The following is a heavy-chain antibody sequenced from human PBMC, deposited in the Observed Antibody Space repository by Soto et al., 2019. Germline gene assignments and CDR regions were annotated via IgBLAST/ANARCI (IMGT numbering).Heavy chain of an antibody. D-gene: IGHD3-10*01. Sequence: SETLSLTCTVSGGSISSGGYYWSWIRQHPGKGLEWIGYIYYSGSTYYNPSLKSRVTISVDTSKNQFSLKLSSVTAADTAVYYCARELQVMVRGVIGSWFDPWGQGTLVTVSS. V-gene: IGHV4-31*03. CDR2: IYYSGST. CDR1: GGSISSGGYY. J-gene: IGHJ5*02. CDR3: ARELQVMVRGVIGSWFDP.